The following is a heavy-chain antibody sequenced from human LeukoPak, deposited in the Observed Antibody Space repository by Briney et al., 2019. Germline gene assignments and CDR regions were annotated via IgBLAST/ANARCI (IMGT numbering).Heavy chain of an antibody. CDR3: AREWGVSGGADEIEY. D-gene: IGHD2-8*02. Sequence: SETLSLTCAVSGYSINSGYFWGWIRQPPGKGLEWIGSGYHSGSTYYNPSLKSRVTISLDMSKNQFSLKLSSVTAADTAVYFCAREWGVSGGADEIEYWDQGTLVTVSS. J-gene: IGHJ4*02. V-gene: IGHV4-38-2*02. CDR2: GYHSGST. CDR1: GYSINSGYF.